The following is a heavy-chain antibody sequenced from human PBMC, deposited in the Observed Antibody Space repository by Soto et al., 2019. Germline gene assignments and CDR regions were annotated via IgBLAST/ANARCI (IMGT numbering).Heavy chain of an antibody. CDR3: AGGTYSSSVDY. CDR2: INHSGST. D-gene: IGHD6-13*01. CDR1: GGSFSGYY. V-gene: IGHV4-34*01. J-gene: IGHJ4*02. Sequence: PSETLSLTCAVYGGSFSGYYWSRILQPPGKGLEWIGEINHSGSTNYNPSLKSRVTISVDTSKNQFSLKLSSVTAADTAVYYCAGGTYSSSVDYWGQGTLVTVSS.